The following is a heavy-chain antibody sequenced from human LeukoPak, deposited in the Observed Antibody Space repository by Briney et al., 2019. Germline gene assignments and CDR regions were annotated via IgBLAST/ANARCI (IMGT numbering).Heavy chain of an antibody. J-gene: IGHJ4*02. CDR3: ARVKKLMPEFEF. CDR1: GYTFIDFY. CDR2: INPNSGAI. V-gene: IGHV1-2*02. Sequence: ASVKVSCKASGYTFIDFYIHWVRQAPGQGLEWMGWINPNSGAIKYSQKFQGRVSMTRDTSITTVYMDLSSLRSDDTASYYCARVKKLMPEFEFWGLGTLVTVSS. D-gene: IGHD2-2*01.